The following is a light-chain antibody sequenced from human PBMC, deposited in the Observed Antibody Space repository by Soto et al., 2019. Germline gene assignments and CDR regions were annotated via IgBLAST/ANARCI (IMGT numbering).Light chain of an antibody. CDR3: QQYNNWSRT. J-gene: IGKJ1*01. Sequence: EIVMTQSPATLSVSPGERATLSCRASQSVSSNLAWYQQKPGQAHRLLIYGASTRATGIPARFSGSGSGTEFTLTISSLQSEDFAVYYCQQYNNWSRTFGQGTKVDI. V-gene: IGKV3-15*01. CDR2: GAS. CDR1: QSVSSN.